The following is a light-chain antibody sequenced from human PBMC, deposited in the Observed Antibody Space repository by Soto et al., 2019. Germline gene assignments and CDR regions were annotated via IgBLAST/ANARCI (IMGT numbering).Light chain of an antibody. Sequence: EVVLTQSPGTLSLSPGERVTLSCRASQSLSSSYLAWYQQQPGQAPRLLIYSASRKAPGIPDRFSGSGSGTDFTLTISRMEPDDFAVYYCQHCADAFIYTVSQGTNLEIK. CDR2: SAS. CDR3: QHCADAFIYT. CDR1: QSLSSSY. V-gene: IGKV3-20*01. J-gene: IGKJ2*01.